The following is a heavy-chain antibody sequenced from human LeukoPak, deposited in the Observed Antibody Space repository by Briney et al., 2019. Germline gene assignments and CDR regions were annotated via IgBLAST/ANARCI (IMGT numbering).Heavy chain of an antibody. J-gene: IGHJ4*02. CDR2: ISGSGGST. V-gene: IGHV3-23*01. CDR3: AKGSSSSRPYYFDY. D-gene: IGHD2-2*01. Sequence: QTGGSLRLSCAASGFTFSSYSMNWVRQAPGKGLEWVSAISGSGGSTYYADSVKGRVTISRDSSKSTLFPQMDSLTAEDTAIYYCAKGSSSSRPYYFDYWGQGTLVTVSS. CDR1: GFTFSSYS.